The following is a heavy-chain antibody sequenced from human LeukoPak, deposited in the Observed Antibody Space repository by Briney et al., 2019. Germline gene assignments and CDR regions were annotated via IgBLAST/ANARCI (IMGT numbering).Heavy chain of an antibody. V-gene: IGHV4-30-4*01. D-gene: IGHD2-2*01. CDR2: IYYSGST. CDR3: ARHAIVVVPAATPGWFDP. Sequence: SETLSLTCTVSGGSISSGDYYWSWISQPPGKGLEWIGYIYYSGSTYYNPSLKSRVTISVDTSKNQFSLKLSSVTAADTAVYYCARHAIVVVPAATPGWFDPWGQGTLVTVSS. CDR1: GGSISSGDYY. J-gene: IGHJ5*02.